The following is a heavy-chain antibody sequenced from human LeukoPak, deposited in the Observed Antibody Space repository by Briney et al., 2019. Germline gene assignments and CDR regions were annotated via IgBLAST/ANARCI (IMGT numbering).Heavy chain of an antibody. J-gene: IGHJ4*02. CDR3: AKDDWNYAFDY. V-gene: IGHV3-30*02. D-gene: IGHD1-7*01. Sequence: GGSLRLSCAASGFTFTSYGMHWVRQAPGKGLEWVAFIPYDGRNKYYADSVKGRFTISRDNSKNTLYLQMNSLRAEDTALYYCAKDDWNYAFDYWGQGTLVTVSS. CDR2: IPYDGRNK. CDR1: GFTFTSYG.